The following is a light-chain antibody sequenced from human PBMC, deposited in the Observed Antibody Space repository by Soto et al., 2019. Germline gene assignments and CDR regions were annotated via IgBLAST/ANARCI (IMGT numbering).Light chain of an antibody. Sequence: NQPASGAWSPGQSNTLSRTGNPQDVGGYNYVSWYQQHPGKAPKLMIYDVSNRPSGVSNRFSGSKSGNTTSLTISGLQAEDEADYYCSSYTSSSTLYVFGTGTKVTVL. CDR3: SSYTSSSTLYV. CDR1: PQDVGGYNY. V-gene: IGLV2-14*01. CDR2: DVS. J-gene: IGLJ1*01.